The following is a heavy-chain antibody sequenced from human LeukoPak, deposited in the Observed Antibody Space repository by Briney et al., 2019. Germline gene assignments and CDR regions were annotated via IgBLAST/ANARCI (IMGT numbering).Heavy chain of an antibody. J-gene: IGHJ4*02. CDR1: GGSINSDY. CDR2: IYYSGST. Sequence: SETLSLTCTVSGGSINSDYWSWIRQPPGKGLEWIGNIYYSGSTNYNPSLKSRVTISVDTSKNRFSLKLSSVTAADTAVYYCARESAALKGCDYWGQGTLVTVSS. D-gene: IGHD2-15*01. V-gene: IGHV4-59*01. CDR3: ARESAALKGCDY.